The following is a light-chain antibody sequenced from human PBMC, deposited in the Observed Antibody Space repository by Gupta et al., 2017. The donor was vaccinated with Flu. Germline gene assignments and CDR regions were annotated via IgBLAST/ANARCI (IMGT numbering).Light chain of an antibody. V-gene: IGLV3-21*02. CDR3: QVWDNSSDHPV. CDR2: DDS. J-gene: IGLJ2*01. CDR1: NIGSKS. Sequence: SYVLTQPPSVSVAPGQTARITWGGNNIGSKSVQWYQQKPGQAPVLVVYDDSDRPSGIPERFSGSNSGNTATLTISRVEAGDEADYYCQVWDNSSDHPVFGGGTKLTVL.